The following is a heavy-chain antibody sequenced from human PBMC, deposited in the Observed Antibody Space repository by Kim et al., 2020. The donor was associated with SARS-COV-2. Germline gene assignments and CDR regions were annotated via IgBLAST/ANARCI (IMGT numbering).Heavy chain of an antibody. CDR1: GFTFRSYG. Sequence: GGSLRLSCAASGFTFRSYGIHWVRQAPGKGLEWVAVISYDGRHEYFADSVKGRFTLSRDNSKNTLYLQMNSLRADDTAVYYCAKGIRDWGSYPPRGEYYYGMDVWGQGTTVTVSS. CDR2: ISYDGRHE. V-gene: IGHV3-30*18. CDR3: AKGIRDWGSYPPRGEYYYGMDV. J-gene: IGHJ6*02. D-gene: IGHD3-16*02.